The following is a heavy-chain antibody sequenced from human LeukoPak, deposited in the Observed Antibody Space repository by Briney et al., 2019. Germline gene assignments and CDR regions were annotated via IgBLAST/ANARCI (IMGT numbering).Heavy chain of an antibody. CDR2: ITISGTTI. Sequence: PGGSLRLSCAASGFTFSTYNMNWVRQAPGKGLEWVSYITISGTTIYYADSVKGRFTISRDNSKNTLYLQMNSLRAEDTAVYYCARKISCGGDCYSLDYWGQGTLVTVSS. CDR1: GFTFSTYN. V-gene: IGHV3-48*01. J-gene: IGHJ4*02. CDR3: ARKISCGGDCYSLDY. D-gene: IGHD2-21*01.